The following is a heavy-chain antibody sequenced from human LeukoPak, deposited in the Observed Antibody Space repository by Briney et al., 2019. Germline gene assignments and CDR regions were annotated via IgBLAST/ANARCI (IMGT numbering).Heavy chain of an antibody. Sequence: GGSLRLSCAASGFTFSSYGMHWVRQAPGKGLEWVAVIPYDGSNKYYADSVKGRFTISRDNSKNTLYLQMNSLRAEDTAVYYCAVSLSSGGYFDYWGQGTLVTVSS. CDR1: GFTFSSYG. V-gene: IGHV3-30*03. CDR2: IPYDGSNK. D-gene: IGHD6-19*01. J-gene: IGHJ4*02. CDR3: AVSLSSGGYFDY.